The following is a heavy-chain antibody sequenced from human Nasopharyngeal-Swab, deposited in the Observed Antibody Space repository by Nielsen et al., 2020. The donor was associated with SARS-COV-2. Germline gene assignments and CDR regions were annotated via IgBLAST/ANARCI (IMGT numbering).Heavy chain of an antibody. J-gene: IGHJ6*02. Sequence: ASVKVFCKASGYTFTSYYMHWVRQAPGQGLEWMGIINPSGGSTSYAQKFQGRVTMTRDTSTSTVYMELSSLRSEDTAVYYCARDPLVGGIAAAAPDVWGQGTTVTVSS. CDR3: ARDPLVGGIAAAAPDV. CDR1: GYTFTSYY. V-gene: IGHV1-46*01. CDR2: INPSGGST. D-gene: IGHD6-13*01.